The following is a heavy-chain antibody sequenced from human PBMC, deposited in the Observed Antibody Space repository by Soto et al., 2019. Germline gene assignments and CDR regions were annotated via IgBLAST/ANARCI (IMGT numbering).Heavy chain of an antibody. Sequence: QVQLVQSGAEEKKPGASVKVSCKASGYTFTGYAMHWVRQAPGQRLEWMGWINAGNGNTKYSQKFQGRVTITRDTCASTDYMELSSLRSEGTAVYYCARAVAVPADFAYWGQGTLVTGSS. D-gene: IGHD6-19*01. V-gene: IGHV1-3*05. CDR3: ARAVAVPADFAY. CDR2: INAGNGNT. CDR1: GYTFTGYA. J-gene: IGHJ4*02.